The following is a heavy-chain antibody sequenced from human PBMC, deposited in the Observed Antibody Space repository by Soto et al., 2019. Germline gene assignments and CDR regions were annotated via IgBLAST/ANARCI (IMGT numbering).Heavy chain of an antibody. J-gene: IGHJ4*02. CDR1: GYSFAGYW. CDR2: IDPSDSQT. CDR3: ARQIYDSDTGPNFQYYFDS. D-gene: IGHD3-22*01. V-gene: IGHV5-10-1*01. Sequence: PGESLKISFNVSGYSFAGYWITWVRQKPGKGLEWMGRIDPSDSQTYYSPSFRGHVTISVTKSITTVFLQWSSLRASDTAMYYCARQIYDSDTGPNFQYYFDSWGQGTPVTVSS.